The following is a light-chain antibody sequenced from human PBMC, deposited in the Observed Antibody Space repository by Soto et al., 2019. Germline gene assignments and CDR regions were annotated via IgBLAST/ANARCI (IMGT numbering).Light chain of an antibody. V-gene: IGKV3-11*01. CDR3: QQRSNWPPT. J-gene: IGKJ1*01. CDR1: QSFSSN. Sequence: EIVMTQSPATLSVSPGERATLSCRASQSFSSNLAWYQQKPGQAPRLLIYGASSRATGIPARFSGSGSGTDFTLTISSLEPEDFAVYYCQQRSNWPPTFGQGTRWIS. CDR2: GAS.